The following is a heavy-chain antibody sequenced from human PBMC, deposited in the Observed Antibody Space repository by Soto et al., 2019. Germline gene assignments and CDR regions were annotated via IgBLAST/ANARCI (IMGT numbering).Heavy chain of an antibody. CDR1: GGSISSSNW. Sequence: QVQLQESGPGLVKPSGTLSLTCAVSGGSISSSNWWSWVRQPPGKGLEWIGEIYHSGSTNYNPSLKSRVTISVDKSKTQFSLKLSSVTAADTAVYYCARGELDCSGGSCYYYYYGMDVWGQGTTVTVSS. CDR2: IYHSGST. CDR3: ARGELDCSGGSCYYYYYGMDV. J-gene: IGHJ6*02. V-gene: IGHV4-4*02. D-gene: IGHD2-15*01.